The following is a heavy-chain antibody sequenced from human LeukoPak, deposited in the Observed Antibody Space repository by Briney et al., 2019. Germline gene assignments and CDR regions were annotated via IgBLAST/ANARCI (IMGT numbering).Heavy chain of an antibody. J-gene: IGHJ6*03. CDR3: ARLYSPYDYVWGSYRYAPYYYYMDV. CDR1: GGSISSSNW. CDR2: INHSGST. Sequence: PSETLSLTCAVSGGSISSSNWWSWVRRPPGKGLEWIGEINHSGSTNYNPSLKSRVTISVDTSKNQFSLKLSSVTAADTAVYYCARLYSPYDYVWGSYRYAPYYYYMDVWGKGTTVTISS. V-gene: IGHV4-4*02. D-gene: IGHD3-16*02.